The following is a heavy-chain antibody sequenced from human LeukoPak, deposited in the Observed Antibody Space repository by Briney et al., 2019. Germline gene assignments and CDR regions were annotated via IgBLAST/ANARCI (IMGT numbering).Heavy chain of an antibody. D-gene: IGHD2-2*01. Sequence: GGSLRLSCAASGFTFSNNWMSWVRQAPGKGLEWVANIKEDGSEKYYVDAVKGRITISRDNAKKSLYLQMNSLRAEDTAVYYCAREKGYCSSTSCSYFYYMDVWGKGTTVTVSS. CDR1: GFTFSNNW. V-gene: IGHV3-7*01. J-gene: IGHJ6*03. CDR2: IKEDGSEK. CDR3: AREKGYCSSTSCSYFYYMDV.